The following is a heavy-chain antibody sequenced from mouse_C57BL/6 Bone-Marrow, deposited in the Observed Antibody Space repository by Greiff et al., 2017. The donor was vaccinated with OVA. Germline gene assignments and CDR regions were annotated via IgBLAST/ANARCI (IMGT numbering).Heavy chain of an antibody. Sequence: QVQLQQPGAELVLPGASVKLSCKASGYTFTSYWMHWVKQRPGQGLEWIGEIDPSDSYTNYNQKFKGKSTLTVDKSSSTAYMQLSSLTSEDSAGDYCASYGIFAYWGQGTLVTVSA. CDR3: ASYGIFAY. J-gene: IGHJ3*01. CDR1: GYTFTSYW. V-gene: IGHV1-69*01. CDR2: IDPSDSYT. D-gene: IGHD2-1*01.